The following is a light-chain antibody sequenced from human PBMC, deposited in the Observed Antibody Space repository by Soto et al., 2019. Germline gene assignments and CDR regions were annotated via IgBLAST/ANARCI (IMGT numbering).Light chain of an antibody. J-gene: IGKJ4*01. Sequence: EIVVTQAPGTLSLSPGERATLSCRASQSVSSSYLAWYQQKPGQAPRLLIYGASSRATGIPDRFSGSGSGTDFTLTISRLEPEDFAVYYCQQYGSSRTFGGGTKVDIK. CDR3: QQYGSSRT. CDR1: QSVSSSY. V-gene: IGKV3-20*01. CDR2: GAS.